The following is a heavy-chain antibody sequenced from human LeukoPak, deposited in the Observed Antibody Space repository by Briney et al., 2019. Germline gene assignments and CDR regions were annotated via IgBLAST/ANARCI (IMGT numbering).Heavy chain of an antibody. V-gene: IGHV3-23*01. CDR2: ISGSGGNT. D-gene: IGHD5-24*01. CDR1: GFTFTNYA. Sequence: GGSLRLSCAASGFTFTNYAMSWVRQAPGKGLEWVSAISGSGGNTYYTDSVKGRFTISRDNSKNTLYLQMNSLRAEDTAIYYCAKGMATSSYYYYCMDVWGKGTTVIVSS. J-gene: IGHJ6*03. CDR3: AKGMATSSYYYYCMDV.